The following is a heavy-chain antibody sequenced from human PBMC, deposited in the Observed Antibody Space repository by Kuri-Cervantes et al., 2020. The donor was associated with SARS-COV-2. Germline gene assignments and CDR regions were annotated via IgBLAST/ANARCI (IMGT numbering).Heavy chain of an antibody. D-gene: IGHD2-2*01. CDR1: GGTFSSYA. J-gene: IGHJ4*02. V-gene: IGHV1-69*06. CDR3: ARPYCTSSTCYDGTFDS. CDR2: IIPLFGTT. Sequence: SVKVSCKASGGTFSSYAVTWVRQAPGRGLEWMGRIIPLFGTTIYAEKFRGRVTLTADKSTNTAYMELSSLRSEDTAVYYCARPYCTSSTCYDGTFDSWGQGNQV.